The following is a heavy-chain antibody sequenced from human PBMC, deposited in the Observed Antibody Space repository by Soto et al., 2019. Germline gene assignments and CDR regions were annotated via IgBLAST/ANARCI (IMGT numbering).Heavy chain of an antibody. CDR3: VRQGIGFLHGLVDV. CDR2: VYDTWST. V-gene: IGHV4-59*08. CDR1: SGPSKSHN. D-gene: IGHD3-10*01. Sequence: QVQVQQSGPGLVKPSETLSLTCTVSSGPSKSHNWGWIRQPPGRGLEWIGYVYDTWSTSYNPSLKSRVTVSAATSTNRISMTLIFVTAAATAVYYCVRQGIGFLHGLVDVWGQGPTVIVSS. J-gene: IGHJ6*01.